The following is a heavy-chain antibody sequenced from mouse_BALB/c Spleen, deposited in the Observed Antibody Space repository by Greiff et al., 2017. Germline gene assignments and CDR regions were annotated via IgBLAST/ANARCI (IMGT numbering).Heavy chain of an antibody. Sequence: QVQLKESGAELARPGASVKMSCKASGYTFTSYTMHWVKQRPGQGLEWIGYITPSSGYTNYNQKFKDKATLTADKSSSTAYMQLSSLTSEDSAVYYCARSVYYGNYWFAYWGQGTLVTVSA. CDR2: ITPSSGYT. CDR3: ARSVYYGNYWFAY. D-gene: IGHD2-1*01. V-gene: IGHV1-4*01. J-gene: IGHJ3*01. CDR1: GYTFTSYT.